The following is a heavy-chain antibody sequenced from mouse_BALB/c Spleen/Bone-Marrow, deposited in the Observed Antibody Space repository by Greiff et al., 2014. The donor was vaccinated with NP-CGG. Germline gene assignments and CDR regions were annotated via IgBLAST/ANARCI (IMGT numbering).Heavy chain of an antibody. CDR1: GYTFTDYY. CDR2: IYPGSGKT. V-gene: IGHV1-77*01. D-gene: IGHD4-1*01. CDR3: ASNWD. J-gene: IGHJ3*01. Sequence: VQLQQSGAELARPGASVKLSCKASGYTFTDYYINWVKQRTGQGLEWFGEIYPGSGKTYHNEKFKGKATLTADKSSSTAYMQLSSLTSEDSAVYFCASNWDWGQGTLVTVSA.